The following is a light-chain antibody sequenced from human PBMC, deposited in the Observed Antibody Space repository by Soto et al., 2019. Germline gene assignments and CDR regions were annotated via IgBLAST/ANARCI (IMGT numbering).Light chain of an antibody. CDR2: DAS. V-gene: IGKV3-11*01. J-gene: IGKJ3*01. Sequence: EIVLTQSPGTLSLSPGEGATLSCRASQSIYTKLAWYQKKSGQAPRLLIYDASNRATGIPARFSGSGSGTDFTLTISSLEPEDFAVYYCQQRSNSFTFGPGTKVDIK. CDR3: QQRSNSFT. CDR1: QSIYTK.